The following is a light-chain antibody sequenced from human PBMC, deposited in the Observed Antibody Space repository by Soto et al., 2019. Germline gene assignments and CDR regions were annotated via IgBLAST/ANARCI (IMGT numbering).Light chain of an antibody. J-gene: IGLJ3*02. Sequence: QSVLTQPPSVSGAPGQRVTISCTGSSSNIGARFDVHWYQQLPGTAPKVLIYGNTNRPLGVPDRFSASRSGTSASLAITGLQAEDEADYYCQSYDRSLSASVFGGETKLTVL. V-gene: IGLV1-40*01. CDR3: QSYDRSLSASV. CDR1: SSNIGARFD. CDR2: GNT.